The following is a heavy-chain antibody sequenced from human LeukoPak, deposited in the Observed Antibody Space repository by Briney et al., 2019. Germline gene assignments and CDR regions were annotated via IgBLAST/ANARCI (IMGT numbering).Heavy chain of an antibody. V-gene: IGHV1-18*01. CDR2: INAYNGNT. CDR1: GYTFTSYI. CDR3: ARDRHIAAAVYYYYMDV. D-gene: IGHD6-13*01. Sequence: ASVKLSCKASGYTFTSYIISWVRQAPGQGLEWMGWINAYNGNTDYAQRVQGRVTMTTDTSTSTAYMELRSLRSDDTAVYYCARDRHIAAAVYYYYMDVWGKGTPVTVSS. J-gene: IGHJ6*03.